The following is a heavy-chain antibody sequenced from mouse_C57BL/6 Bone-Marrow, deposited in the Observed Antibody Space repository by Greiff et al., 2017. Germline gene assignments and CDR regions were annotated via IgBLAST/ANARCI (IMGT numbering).Heavy chain of an antibody. CDR1: GFTFSSYG. V-gene: IGHV5-6*01. D-gene: IGHD2-4*01. J-gene: IGHJ4*01. CDR2: ISSGGSYT. CDR3: ARREITRPYYYAMDY. Sequence: EVQGVESGGDLVKPGGSLKLSCAASGFTFSSYGMSWVRQTPDKRLEWVATISSGGSYTYSPDSVKGRFTISRDNAKNTLYLQMSSLKSEDTAMYYCARREITRPYYYAMDYWGQGTSVTVSS.